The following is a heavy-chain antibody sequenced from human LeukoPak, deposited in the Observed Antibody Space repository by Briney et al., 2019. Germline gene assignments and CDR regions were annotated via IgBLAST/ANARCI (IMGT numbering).Heavy chain of an antibody. CDR2: ISYDGNNK. CDR3: ARDLSAVVSY. V-gene: IGHV3-30-3*01. CDR1: GFTLSNYA. J-gene: IGHJ4*02. D-gene: IGHD5-18*01. Sequence: GGSLRLSCAASGFTLSNYAMHWVRQAPGKGLEWVALISYDGNNKYYTDSVKGRFTISRDNSRNTLYLQMNSLRAEDTAVYYCARDLSAVVSYWGQGTLVTVSS.